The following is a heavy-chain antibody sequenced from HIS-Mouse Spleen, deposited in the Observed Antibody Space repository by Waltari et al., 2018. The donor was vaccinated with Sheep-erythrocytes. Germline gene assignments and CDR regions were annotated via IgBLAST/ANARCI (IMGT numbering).Heavy chain of an antibody. CDR3: ARDEGTYYDFWSGYPPSYYFDY. CDR1: GGSISSSSYY. Sequence: QLQLQESGPGLVKPSETLSLTCTVPGGSISSSSYYWGWLRQPPGKGLEWIGSIYYSGRTYYNPSLKSRVTISVDTSKNQFSLKLSSVTAADTAVYYCARDEGTYYDFWSGYPPSYYFDYWGQGTLVTVSS. J-gene: IGHJ4*02. V-gene: IGHV4-39*07. D-gene: IGHD3-3*01. CDR2: IYYSGRT.